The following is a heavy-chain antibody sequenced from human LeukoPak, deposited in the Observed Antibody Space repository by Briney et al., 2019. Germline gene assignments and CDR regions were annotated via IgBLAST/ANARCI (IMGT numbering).Heavy chain of an antibody. CDR3: ASGQDGDYFAFDI. V-gene: IGHV1-69*05. CDR1: GGTFSSYA. D-gene: IGHD4-17*01. J-gene: IGHJ3*02. CDR2: IIPIFGTA. Sequence: ASVKVSCKASGGTFSSYAISWVRQTPGQGLEWMGGIIPIFGTANYAQKFQGRVTITTDESTSTAYMELSSLRSEDTAVYYCASGQDGDYFAFDIWGQGTIVTDSS.